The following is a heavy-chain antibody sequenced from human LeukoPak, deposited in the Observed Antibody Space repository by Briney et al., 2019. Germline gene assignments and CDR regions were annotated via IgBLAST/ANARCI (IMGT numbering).Heavy chain of an antibody. CDR1: GFTFSSYG. CDR2: IRYDGSNK. CDR3: AKMGMGYSYGYFDY. Sequence: GGSLRLSCAASGFTFSSYGMHWVRQAPGKGLEWVAFIRYDGSNKDYADSVKGRFTISRDNSKNTLYLQMNSLRAEDTAVYYCAKMGMGYSYGYFDYWGQGTLVTVSS. V-gene: IGHV3-30*02. D-gene: IGHD5-18*01. J-gene: IGHJ4*02.